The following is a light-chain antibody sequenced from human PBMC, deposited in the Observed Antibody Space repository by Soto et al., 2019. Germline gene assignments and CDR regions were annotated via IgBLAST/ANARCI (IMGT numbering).Light chain of an antibody. CDR2: KAS. V-gene: IGKV1-5*03. Sequence: DIQMTQSPSTLSASVGDRVTITCRASQSISPWLAWYPQKPWKAPKILIYKASSLERGGPSRFSGSDSGTEFTLTISSLQTDDFATYYGQQYKTYSRTFGQGTKLEIK. CDR3: QQYKTYSRT. J-gene: IGKJ2*01. CDR1: QSISPW.